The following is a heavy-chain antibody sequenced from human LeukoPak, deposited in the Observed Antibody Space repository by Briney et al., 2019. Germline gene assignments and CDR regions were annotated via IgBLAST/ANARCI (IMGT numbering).Heavy chain of an antibody. CDR2: ISPSADRT. J-gene: IGHJ4*02. V-gene: IGHV3-23*01. D-gene: IGHD3-22*01. CDR1: GFTFSSYA. CDR3: AIMHGYYDGSGYWVQ. Sequence: GGSLRLSCAASGFTFSSYAMSWVRQAPGKGLEWVSFISPSADRTSNADSVEGRFTISRDNPRNTLYLQMNSLKDEDTAVYYCAIMHGYYDGSGYWVQWGQGTLVTVSS.